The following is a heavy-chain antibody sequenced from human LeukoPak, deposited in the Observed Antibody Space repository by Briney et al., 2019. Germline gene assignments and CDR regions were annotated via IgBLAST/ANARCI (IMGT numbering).Heavy chain of an antibody. CDR2: IRYDGSNK. J-gene: IGHJ4*02. CDR1: GFTFSSYG. Sequence: PGGSLRLSCAASGFTFSSYGMHWVRQAPGKGLEWVAFIRYDGSNKYYADSVKGRFTIPRDNSKNTLYLQMNSLRAEDTAVYYCAKVMGLHIVVVTAIDYWGQGTLVTVSS. V-gene: IGHV3-30*02. D-gene: IGHD2-21*02. CDR3: AKVMGLHIVVVTAIDY.